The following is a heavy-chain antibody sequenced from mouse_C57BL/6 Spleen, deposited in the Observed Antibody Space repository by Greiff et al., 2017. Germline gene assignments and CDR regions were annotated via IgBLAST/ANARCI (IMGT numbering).Heavy chain of an antibody. J-gene: IGHJ2*01. CDR1: GYTFTSYW. CDR2: IDPSDSYT. Sequence: VQLQQPGAELVRPGTSVKLSCKASGYTFTSYWMHWVKQRPGQGLEWIGVIDPSDSYTNYNQKFKGKATLTVDTSSSTAYMQLSSLTSEDSAVYYCAGEPDDWGQGTTLT. V-gene: IGHV1-59*01. CDR3: AGEPDD.